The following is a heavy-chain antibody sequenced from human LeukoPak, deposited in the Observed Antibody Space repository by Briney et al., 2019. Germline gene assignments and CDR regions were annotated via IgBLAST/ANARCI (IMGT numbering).Heavy chain of an antibody. J-gene: IGHJ6*03. CDR1: GASITTYY. V-gene: IGHV4-59*08. CDR3: ARHADDYGDYVIDYYYYMDV. CDR2: IYYSGST. D-gene: IGHD4-17*01. Sequence: PSETLSLTCTVSGASITTYYWSWIRQPPGKGLEWIGFIYYSGSTNYNPSLKSRVTISVDTSKNQFSLKLSSVTAADTAVYYCARHADDYGDYVIDYYYYMDVWGKGTTVTVSS.